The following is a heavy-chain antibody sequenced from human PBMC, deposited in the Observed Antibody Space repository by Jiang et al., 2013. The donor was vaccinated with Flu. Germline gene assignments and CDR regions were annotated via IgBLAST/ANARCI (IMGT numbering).Heavy chain of an antibody. V-gene: IGHV1-69*06. CDR3: AREGTGYSSSWFIA. J-gene: IGHJ5*02. CDR1: GGTLSSYA. CDR2: FMPIFGTT. D-gene: IGHD6-13*01. Sequence: SGAEVKKPGSSVRVSCKASGGTLSSYAISWVRQAPGQGLDWMGGFMPIFGTTNYAQKFQGRVTITADKSTSTAYMELSSLRSEDTAVYYCAREGTGYSSSWFIAWGQGTLVTVSS.